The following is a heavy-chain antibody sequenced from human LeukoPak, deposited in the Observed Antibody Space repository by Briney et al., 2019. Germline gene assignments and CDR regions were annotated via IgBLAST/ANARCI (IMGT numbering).Heavy chain of an antibody. CDR2: ISAYNGNT. CDR1: GYTFTSYG. CDR3: ARNTVRYFDWFRNYYMDV. D-gene: IGHD3-9*01. V-gene: IGHV1-18*01. J-gene: IGHJ6*03. Sequence: GPVTVSCKASGYTFTSYGISWVRQAPGQGLEWMGWISAYNGNTNYAQKLQGRGTMTTDTSTSTAYMELRSLRSDDTTVYYCARNTVRYFDWFRNYYMDVWGKGTTVTISS.